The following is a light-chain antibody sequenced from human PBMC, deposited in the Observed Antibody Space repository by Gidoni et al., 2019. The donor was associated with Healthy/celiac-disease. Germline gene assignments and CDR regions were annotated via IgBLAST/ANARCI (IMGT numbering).Light chain of an antibody. Sequence: DIQMTQSPSSLSASVGVRVTITCRASQSISSYLNWYQQKPGKAPKLLIYATSSWQSGVPSRFSGSGSGTDFTLTISSLQPEDFATYYCQQSYSTLFTFGPGTKVDIK. V-gene: IGKV1-39*01. CDR3: QQSYSTLFT. CDR2: ATS. CDR1: QSISSY. J-gene: IGKJ3*01.